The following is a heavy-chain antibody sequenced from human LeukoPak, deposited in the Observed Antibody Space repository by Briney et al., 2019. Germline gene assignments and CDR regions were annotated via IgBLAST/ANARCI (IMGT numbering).Heavy chain of an antibody. CDR2: ISSSSTI. CDR1: GFTFSSYS. J-gene: IGHJ4*02. V-gene: IGHV3-48*01. CDR3: ARDYYDSSGYIDY. D-gene: IGHD3-22*01. Sequence: GGSLRLSCAASGFTFSSYSMNWVRQAPGKGLEWVSYISSSSTIYYADSVKGRFTISRDNAKNSLYLQMNGLRAEDTAVYYCARDYYDSSGYIDYWGQGTLVTVSS.